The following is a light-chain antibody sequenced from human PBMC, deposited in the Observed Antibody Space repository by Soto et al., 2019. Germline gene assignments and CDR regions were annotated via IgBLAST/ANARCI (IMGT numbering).Light chain of an antibody. V-gene: IGLV1-47*01. CDR1: SSNIGSNY. Sequence: QSVLTQPPSASGTPGQRVTISCSGSSSNIGSNYVFSYKQLPGTAPKVLMYRNSQRPSGVPDRFSGSKSGTSASLAISGLRSEDEADYYCASWDDSLSGFVVFGGGTKLTVL. J-gene: IGLJ2*01. CDR2: RNS. CDR3: ASWDDSLSGFVV.